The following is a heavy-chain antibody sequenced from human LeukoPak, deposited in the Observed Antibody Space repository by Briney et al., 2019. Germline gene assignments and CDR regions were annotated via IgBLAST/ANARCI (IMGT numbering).Heavy chain of an antibody. CDR2: IYYGGTT. Sequence: SETLSLTCTVSGGSISSSSYYWGSIRQPPGKGLDWIGTIYYGGTTYCNPSLESRVSISDDTSKNQFSLMLRSVTAADTGVYFCARQASDYFYYYMDVWGKGTTVTVSS. J-gene: IGHJ6*03. V-gene: IGHV4-39*01. CDR3: ARQASDYFYYYMDV. CDR1: GGSISSSSYY.